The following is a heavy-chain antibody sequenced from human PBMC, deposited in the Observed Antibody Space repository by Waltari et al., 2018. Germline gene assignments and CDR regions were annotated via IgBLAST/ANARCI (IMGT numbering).Heavy chain of an antibody. V-gene: IGHV1-69*13. CDR2: IIPIFGTA. CDR3: ARKEGHGPDYYYYYGMDV. CDR1: GGTFSSYA. J-gene: IGHJ6*02. Sequence: QVQLVQSGAEVKKPGSSVKVSCKASGGTFSSYAISWLRQAPGQGLEWMGGIIPIFGTANYAQKFQGRVTITADESTSTAYMELSSLRSEDTAVYYCARKEGHGPDYYYYYGMDVWGQGTTVTVSS.